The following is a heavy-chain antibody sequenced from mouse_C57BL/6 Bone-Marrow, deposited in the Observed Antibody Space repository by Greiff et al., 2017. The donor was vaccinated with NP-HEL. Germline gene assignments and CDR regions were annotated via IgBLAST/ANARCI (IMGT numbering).Heavy chain of an antibody. J-gene: IGHJ3*01. V-gene: IGHV7-3*01. Sequence: EVKLVESGGGLVQPGGSLILSCAASGFTFTDYYFSWVRQPQGKALEWLGFIRNKANGYTTEYSSSVNGRFTISKDNSKSILYLQMYALIAENSATYYGARNGYDGAWFAYWGQGTLVTVSA. CDR3: ARNGYDGAWFAY. CDR2: IRNKANGYTT. D-gene: IGHD2-2*01. CDR1: GFTFTDYY.